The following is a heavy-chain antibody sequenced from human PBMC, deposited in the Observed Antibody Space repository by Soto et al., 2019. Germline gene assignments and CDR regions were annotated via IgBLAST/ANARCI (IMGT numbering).Heavy chain of an antibody. CDR1: GFTFSSYG. CDR3: AKGVVVATPYFQH. V-gene: IGHV3-30*18. D-gene: IGHD2-15*01. J-gene: IGHJ1*01. CDR2: ISYDGSDK. Sequence: QVQLVESGGGVVQPGRSLRLSCAASGFTFSSYGMHWVRQAPGKGLEWVAVISYDGSDKYYADSVKGRFTISRDNSNNTLYRQLDSLRAEDTAVYYCAKGVVVATPYFQHWGQGTLVTVSS.